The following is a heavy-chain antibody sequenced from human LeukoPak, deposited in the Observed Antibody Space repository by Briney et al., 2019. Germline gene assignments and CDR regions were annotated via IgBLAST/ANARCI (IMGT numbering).Heavy chain of an antibody. CDR1: GFTFSSYW. D-gene: IGHD3-10*01. CDR3: AKAPRYSSSSGYYYGSGSLDY. Sequence: PGGSLRLSCAASGFTFSSYWMSWVRQAPGKGLEWVSAISGSGGSTYYADSVKGRFTISRDNSKNTLYLQMNSLRAEDTAVYYCAKAPRYSSSSGYYYGSGSLDYWGQGTLVTVSS. J-gene: IGHJ4*02. V-gene: IGHV3-23*01. CDR2: ISGSGGST.